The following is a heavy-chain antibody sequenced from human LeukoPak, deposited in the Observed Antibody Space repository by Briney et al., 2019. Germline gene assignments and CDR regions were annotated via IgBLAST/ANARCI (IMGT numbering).Heavy chain of an antibody. D-gene: IGHD3-10*01. CDR3: ARDSGDLWFGERINNWFDP. V-gene: IGHV4-30-4*01. CDR1: GGSLSSGDYY. CDR2: IYYSGST. J-gene: IGHJ5*02. Sequence: SETLSLTCTVSGGSLSSGDYYWSWIRQPPGKGLEWIGYIYYSGSTYYNPSLKSRVTISVDTSKNQFSLKLSSVTAADTAVYYCARDSGDLWFGERINNWFDPWAREPWSPSPQ.